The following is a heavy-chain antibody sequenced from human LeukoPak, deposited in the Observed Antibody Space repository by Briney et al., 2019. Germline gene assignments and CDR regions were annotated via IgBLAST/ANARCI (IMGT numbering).Heavy chain of an antibody. CDR1: GGSISSSSYY. D-gene: IGHD1-26*01. CDR3: SRESGPFSPFGF. V-gene: IGHV4-39*07. Sequence: SETLSLTCTVSGGSISSSSYYWGWTRQPPGKGLEWIGSIYYSGSTNYNPSLRSRLTMSLDESKNQVSLNLTSVTAADTAVYYCSRESGPFSPFGFWGQGTLVSVHS. CDR2: IYYSGST. J-gene: IGHJ4*02.